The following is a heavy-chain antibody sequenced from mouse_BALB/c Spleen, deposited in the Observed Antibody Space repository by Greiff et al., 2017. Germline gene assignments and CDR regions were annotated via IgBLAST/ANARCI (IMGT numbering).Heavy chain of an antibody. Sequence: DVQLVESGGGLVKPGGSLKLSCAASGFTFSSYAMSWVRQSPEKRLEWVAEISSGGSYTYYPDTVTGRFTISRDNAKNTLYLEMSSLRSEDTAMYYCARDGNYGDYYAMDYWGQGTSVTVSS. J-gene: IGHJ4*01. V-gene: IGHV5-9-4*01. D-gene: IGHD2-1*01. CDR2: ISSGGSYT. CDR3: ARDGNYGDYYAMDY. CDR1: GFTFSSYA.